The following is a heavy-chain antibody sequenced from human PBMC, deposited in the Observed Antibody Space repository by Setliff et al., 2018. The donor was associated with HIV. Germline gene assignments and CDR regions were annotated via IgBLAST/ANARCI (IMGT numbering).Heavy chain of an antibody. V-gene: IGHV4-59*08. CDR2: IYYSGST. J-gene: IGHJ6*03. D-gene: IGHD3-22*01. CDR3: ARQHYYDSSGRNLMDV. CDR1: GGAISNYY. Sequence: PSDTLSLTCTVSGGAISNYYWSWIRQPPGKELEWIGYIYYSGSTTYNPSLESRVTISIDTSKNQFSLKLSSVTAADTAVYYCARQHYYDSSGRNLMDVWGKGTTVTVSS.